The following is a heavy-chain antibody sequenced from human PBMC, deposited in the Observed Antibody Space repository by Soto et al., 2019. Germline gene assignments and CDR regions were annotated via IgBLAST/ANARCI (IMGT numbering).Heavy chain of an antibody. V-gene: IGHV1-18*01. Sequence: ASVKVSCKASGYTFTSYGISWVRQAPGQGLEWMGWISAYNGNTNYAQKLQGRVTMTTDTSTSTAYMELRSLRSDDTAMYYCARHSGGVIARYSSAYKIDYWGQGTLVTVSS. CDR1: GYTFTSYG. J-gene: IGHJ4*02. CDR2: ISAYNGNT. CDR3: ARHSGGVIARYSSAYKIDY. D-gene: IGHD6-25*01.